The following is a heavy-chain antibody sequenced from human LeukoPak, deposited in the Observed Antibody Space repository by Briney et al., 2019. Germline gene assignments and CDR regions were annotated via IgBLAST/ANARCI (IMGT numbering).Heavy chain of an antibody. Sequence: PGGSLRLSCAVSGFTFSRYWMSWVRQATGKGLEWVANIKEDGSEKYYVDSMKGRFTISRDNAKNSLYLQMNSLRAEDTAVYYCARDAKYYYDSSGYYWGQGTLVTVSS. V-gene: IGHV3-7*01. J-gene: IGHJ4*02. CDR3: ARDAKYYYDSSGYY. CDR1: GFTFSRYW. D-gene: IGHD3-22*01. CDR2: IKEDGSEK.